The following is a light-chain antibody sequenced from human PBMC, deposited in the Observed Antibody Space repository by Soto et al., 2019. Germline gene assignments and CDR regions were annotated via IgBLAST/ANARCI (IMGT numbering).Light chain of an antibody. CDR2: GAS. CDR1: QSVSSN. CDR3: QQYNNWPPT. V-gene: IGKV3-15*01. Sequence: EIVMTQSPATLSVSPGERATLSCRASQSVSSNLVWYQQQPGQATRLFIYGASTRATGIPARFSGSGSGTEFTHTISSLPAEDSAVYYCQQYNNWPPTFGPGTKVDIK. J-gene: IGKJ3*01.